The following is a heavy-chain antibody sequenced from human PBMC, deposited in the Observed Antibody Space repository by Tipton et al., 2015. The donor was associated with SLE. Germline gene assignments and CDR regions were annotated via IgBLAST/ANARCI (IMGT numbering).Heavy chain of an antibody. CDR2: IYRSGDR. Sequence: TLSLTCTVSGGSISFDYWSWIRQSAGRGIEWIGRIYRSGDRDYNPSLRSRVTMSIDASQNRVSLRLKSVSAADTAVYYCARGSDGEYVRYFDVWGPGTLVTVSS. CDR3: ARGSDGEYVRYFDV. V-gene: IGHV4-4*07. J-gene: IGHJ2*01. D-gene: IGHD4-17*01. CDR1: GGSISFDY.